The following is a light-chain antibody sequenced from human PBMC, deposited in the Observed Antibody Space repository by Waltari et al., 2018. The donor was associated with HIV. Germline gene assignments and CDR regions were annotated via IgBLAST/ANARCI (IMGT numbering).Light chain of an antibody. Sequence: QSVLTQSPSASGTPGQRVTISCSGRSSNIGSNAVDCYQPLPGTAPKLLIHTNNQRPSGIPDRFSGSKAGTSASLAISGLQSEDESDYYCAAWDDSLNGYVFGSGTKVTVL. CDR3: AAWDDSLNGYV. V-gene: IGLV1-44*01. J-gene: IGLJ1*01. CDR2: TNN. CDR1: SSNIGSNA.